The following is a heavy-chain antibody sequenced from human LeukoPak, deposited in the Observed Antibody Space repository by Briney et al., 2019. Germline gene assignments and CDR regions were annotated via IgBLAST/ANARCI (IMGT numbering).Heavy chain of an antibody. Sequence: HPGRSLSLSCSPSVFTFWEYAVSCVRGSPGQGGEGGGFLRSKVFVGAVEYAASAKGRFTISRDDSKSVSYRQMNSLQTQYTAVYYCSSGGSWKGWFDPWGQGTLVTVSS. D-gene: IGHD6-25*01. CDR3: SSGGSWKGWFDP. CDR2: LRSKVFVGAV. J-gene: IGHJ5*02. V-gene: IGHV3-49*04. CDR1: VFTFWEYA.